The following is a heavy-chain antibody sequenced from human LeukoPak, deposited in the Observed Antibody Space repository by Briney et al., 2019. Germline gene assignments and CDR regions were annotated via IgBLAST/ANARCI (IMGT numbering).Heavy chain of an antibody. CDR1: GFTVSSNY. Sequence: GGSLRLSCAASGFTVSSNYMSWVRQAPGKGLEYVSLIYSDDTTYYADSVKGRFTISRDNSKNTLYLQMNSLRAEDTAVYYCAREQASDYYYGMDVWGQGTTVTVSS. CDR3: AREQASDYYYGMDV. J-gene: IGHJ6*02. CDR2: IYSDDTT. V-gene: IGHV3-53*01.